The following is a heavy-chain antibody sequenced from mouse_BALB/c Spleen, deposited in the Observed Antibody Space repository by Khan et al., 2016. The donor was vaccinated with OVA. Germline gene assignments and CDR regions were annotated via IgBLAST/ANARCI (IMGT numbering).Heavy chain of an antibody. D-gene: IGHD1-1*01. CDR1: GFTFSTYG. J-gene: IGHJ3*01. CDR2: VSTGGSYT. CDR3: TRLAYYYDSEGFAY. V-gene: IGHV5-6*01. Sequence: EVELVESGGDLVKPGGSLKLSCAASGFTFSTYGMSWVRQAPDKRLEWVATVSTGGSYTYYPDSVKGRFTISRDNAKKTLYLQMSGLRSEETAMFYCTRLAYYYDSEGFAYWGQGTLVTVSA.